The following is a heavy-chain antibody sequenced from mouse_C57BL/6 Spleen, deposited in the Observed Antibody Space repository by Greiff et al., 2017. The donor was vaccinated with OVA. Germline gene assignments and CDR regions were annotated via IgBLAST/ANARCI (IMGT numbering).Heavy chain of an antibody. Sequence: DVHLVESGGDLVKPGGSLKLSCAASGFTFSSYGMSWVRQTPDKRLEWVATISSGGSYTYYPDSVKGRFTISRDKAKNTLYLQMSSLKSEDTAMYYCARKMGYCGSSYGYFDVWGTGTTVTVSS. D-gene: IGHD1-1*01. CDR3: ARKMGYCGSSYGYFDV. J-gene: IGHJ1*03. V-gene: IGHV5-6*01. CDR2: ISSGGSYT. CDR1: GFTFSSYG.